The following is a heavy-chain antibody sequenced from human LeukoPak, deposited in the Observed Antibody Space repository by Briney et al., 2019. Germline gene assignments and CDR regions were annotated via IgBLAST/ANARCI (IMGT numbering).Heavy chain of an antibody. J-gene: IGHJ3*02. CDR1: GGSISSSSYY. Sequence: SETLSLTCTVSGGSISSSSYYWGWIRQPPGKGLEWIGSIYYSGSTYYNPSLKSRVTISVDTSKNQFSLKLSSVTAADTAVYYCAKNGVTMVRGVFPDAFDIWGQGTMVTVSS. CDR3: AKNGVTMVRGVFPDAFDI. V-gene: IGHV4-39*07. CDR2: IYYSGST. D-gene: IGHD3-10*01.